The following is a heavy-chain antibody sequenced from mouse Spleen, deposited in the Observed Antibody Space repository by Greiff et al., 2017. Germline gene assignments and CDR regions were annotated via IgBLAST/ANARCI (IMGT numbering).Heavy chain of an antibody. CDR3: TRKGSTGKGHYFDY. CDR1: GYAFSSYW. Sequence: VQLQQPGAELVKPGASVKISCKASGYAFSSYWMNWVKQRPGKGLEWIGQIYPGDGDTNYNGKFKGKATLTADKSSSTAYMQLSSLTSEDSAVYFCTRKGSTGKGHYFDYWGQGTTLTVSS. V-gene: IGHV1-80*01. D-gene: IGHD4-1*02. CDR2: IYPGDGDT. J-gene: IGHJ2*01.